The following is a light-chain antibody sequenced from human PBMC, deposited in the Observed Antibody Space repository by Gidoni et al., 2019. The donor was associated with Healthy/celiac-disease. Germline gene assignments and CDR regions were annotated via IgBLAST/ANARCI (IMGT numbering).Light chain of an antibody. CDR1: QRVSSN. J-gene: IGKJ2*01. CDR3: QQYNNWPPYT. Sequence: IVMTQSPATLSVSPGERATLPCRASQRVSSNLAWYQQKPGQAPRLLIYGAAPRATGIPARFSGSGSGTEFTLTISSLQSEDFAVYYCQQYNNWPPYTFGQXTKLEIK. CDR2: GAA. V-gene: IGKV3-15*01.